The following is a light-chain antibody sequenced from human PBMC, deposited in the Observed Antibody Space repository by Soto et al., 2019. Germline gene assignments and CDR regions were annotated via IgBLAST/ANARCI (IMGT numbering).Light chain of an antibody. CDR3: QQYNNWPPIFT. CDR1: QSVSSN. Sequence: EIVMTQSPATLSVSPGERATLSCRASQSVSSNLAWYQQKPGQAPRLLIYGASTRATGIPARFSGSGSGTEFTLTISSLQSEDFAVYYCQQYNNWPPIFTLGPWTKVDIK. CDR2: GAS. J-gene: IGKJ3*01. V-gene: IGKV3-15*01.